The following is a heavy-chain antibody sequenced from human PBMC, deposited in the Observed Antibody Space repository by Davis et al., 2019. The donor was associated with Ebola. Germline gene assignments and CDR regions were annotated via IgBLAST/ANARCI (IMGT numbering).Heavy chain of an antibody. J-gene: IGHJ4*02. D-gene: IGHD3-9*01. CDR2: IYPGDSDT. CDR3: ARLDYDVLTAYYVFDY. V-gene: IGHV5-51*01. CDR1: GYRFTNSW. Sequence: SCKGSGYRFTNSWIGWVRQMPGKGLEWMGIIYPGDSDTRYSPSFQGQVTISADKSISTAYLQWSSLKASDTAMYYCARLDYDVLTAYYVFDYWGQGTLVTVSS.